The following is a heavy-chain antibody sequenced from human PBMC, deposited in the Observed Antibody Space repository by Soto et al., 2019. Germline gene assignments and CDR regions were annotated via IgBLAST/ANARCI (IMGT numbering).Heavy chain of an antibody. CDR2: IKHSGST. D-gene: IGHD3-10*01. Sequence: SETLSLTCAVYGGSFSGYYWSWIRQPPGKGLEWIGEIKHSGSTNYNPSLKSRVTISVDTSKNQFSLKLSSVTAADTAVYYCARGSAWSGLGYWGQGTLVTVSS. CDR3: ARGSAWSGLGY. J-gene: IGHJ4*02. CDR1: GGSFSGYY. V-gene: IGHV4-34*01.